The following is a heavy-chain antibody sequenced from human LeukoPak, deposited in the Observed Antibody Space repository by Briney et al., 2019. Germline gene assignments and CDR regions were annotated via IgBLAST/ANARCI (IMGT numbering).Heavy chain of an antibody. CDR1: GGSISSSSYY. Sequence: PSETLSLTCTVSGGSISSSSYYWGWIRQPPGKGLEWIGSIYYSGSTYYNPSLKSRVTISVDTSKNQFSLKLSSVTAADTAVYYCARHGDSSGWYYYYYYYMDVWGKGTTVTISS. CDR3: ARHGDSSGWYYYYYYYMDV. CDR2: IYYSGST. D-gene: IGHD6-19*01. J-gene: IGHJ6*03. V-gene: IGHV4-39*01.